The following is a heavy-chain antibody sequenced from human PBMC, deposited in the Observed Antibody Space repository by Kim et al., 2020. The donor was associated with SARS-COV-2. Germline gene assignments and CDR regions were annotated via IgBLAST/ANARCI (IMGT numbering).Heavy chain of an antibody. CDR1: GASISNSFYY. J-gene: IGHJ6*01. CDR3: VSLARYSAYDPYY. Sequence: SETLSLTCSVSGASISNSFYYWGWIRQPPGKGLEWIGNVYYSGITNYNPSLKSRVTISLDTSKNQFSLRLSSVTAADTSVYFCVSLARYSAYDPYY. D-gene: IGHD5-12*01. V-gene: IGHV4-39*01. CDR2: VYYSGIT.